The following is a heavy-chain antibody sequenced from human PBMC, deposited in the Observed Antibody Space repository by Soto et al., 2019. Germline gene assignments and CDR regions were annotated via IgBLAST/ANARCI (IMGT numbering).Heavy chain of an antibody. D-gene: IGHD6-6*01. V-gene: IGHV3-30*18. CDR1: GLTFSSYG. J-gene: IGHJ4*02. Sequence: QVQLVESGGGVVQPGRSLRLSCAASGLTFSSYGMHWVRQAPGKGLEWVAVISYDGSNKYYADSVKGRFTISRDNSKNTLYLQMNSLRAEDTAVYYCAKDSTQYSSPLGYWGQGTLVTVSS. CDR3: AKDSTQYSSPLGY. CDR2: ISYDGSNK.